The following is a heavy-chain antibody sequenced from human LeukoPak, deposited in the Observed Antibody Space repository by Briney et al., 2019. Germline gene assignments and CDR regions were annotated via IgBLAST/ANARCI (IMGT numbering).Heavy chain of an antibody. CDR3: ARPYYYDSSGYGSS. D-gene: IGHD3-22*01. Sequence: SSETLSLTCAVYGGSFSGYYWSWIRQPPGKRLEWIGEINHSGSTNYNPSLKSRVTISVDTSKNQFSLKLSSVTAADTAVYYCARPYYYDSSGYGSSWGQGTLVTVSS. V-gene: IGHV4-34*01. J-gene: IGHJ5*02. CDR1: GGSFSGYY. CDR2: INHSGST.